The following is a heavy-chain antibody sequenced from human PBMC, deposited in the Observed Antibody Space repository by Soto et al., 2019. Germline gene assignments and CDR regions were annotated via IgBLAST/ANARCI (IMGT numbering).Heavy chain of an antibody. CDR2: ISTYNGNT. J-gene: IGHJ4*02. CDR1: GYTFTTYG. CDR3: ARGPTDYYDNSGNYFLDY. D-gene: IGHD3-22*01. Sequence: QVQLVQSGAEVKKPGASVKVSCKASGYTFTTYGMSWVRQAPGHGLDWMGWISTYNGNTKYAERLQGRVTMTTDTTTGTAYMELRSLRSEDTAVYYCARGPTDYYDNSGNYFLDYWGQGALVTVSS. V-gene: IGHV1-18*01.